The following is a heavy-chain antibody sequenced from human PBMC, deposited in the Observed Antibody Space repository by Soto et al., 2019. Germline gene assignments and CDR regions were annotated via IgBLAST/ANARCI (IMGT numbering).Heavy chain of an antibody. Sequence: VASLNVSCKTSVYTFTRYLMHWLRQEHRQRLEWMGWINAGNGNTKYSQKFQGRVTITRDTSASTAYMELSSLRSEDTAVYYCAREGLYSSSWYGYFDYWGQGTLVTVSS. V-gene: IGHV1-3*01. CDR2: INAGNGNT. D-gene: IGHD6-13*01. CDR1: VYTFTRYL. CDR3: AREGLYSSSWYGYFDY. J-gene: IGHJ4*02.